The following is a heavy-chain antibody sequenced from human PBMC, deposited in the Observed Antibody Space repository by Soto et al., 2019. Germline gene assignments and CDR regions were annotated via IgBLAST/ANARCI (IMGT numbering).Heavy chain of an antibody. J-gene: IGHJ4*02. CDR2: IIPIFGTA. CDR1: GGTFSSYA. CDR3: ATEDSYYYDSRGY. Sequence: WASVKVSCKASGGTFSSYAISWVRQAPGQGLEWMGGIIPIFGTANYAQKFQGRVTITADKSTSTAYMELSSLRSEDTAVYYCATEDSYYYDSRGYWGQGTLVTVSS. D-gene: IGHD3-22*01. V-gene: IGHV1-69*06.